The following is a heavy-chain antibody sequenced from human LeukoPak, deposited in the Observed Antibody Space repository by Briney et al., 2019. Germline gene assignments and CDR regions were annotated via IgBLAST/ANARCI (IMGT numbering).Heavy chain of an antibody. CDR3: AGGVVPRENYYYYYYMDV. V-gene: IGHV3-7*04. CDR2: IKQDGSEK. CDR1: GFTFSSYW. Sequence: GGSLRLSCAASGFTFSSYWMSWVRQAPGKGLEWVANIKQDGSEKYYVDSVKGRFTISRDNAKNSLYLQMNSLRAEDTAVYYCAGGVVPRENYYYYYYMDVWGKGTTVTVSS. J-gene: IGHJ6*03. D-gene: IGHD3-3*01.